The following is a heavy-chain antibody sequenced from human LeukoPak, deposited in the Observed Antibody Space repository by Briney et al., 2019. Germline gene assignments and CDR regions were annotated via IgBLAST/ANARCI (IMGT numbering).Heavy chain of an antibody. CDR1: GYSISSGYY. J-gene: IGHJ3*02. CDR3: ARVRFGELLHPNAFDI. CDR2: VYYSGRT. V-gene: IGHV4-38-2*02. D-gene: IGHD3-10*01. Sequence: SETLSLTCTVSGYSISSGYYWDWIRQPPGKGLEWIGIVYYSGRTYYNPSLESRLAISVDTSKNQFSLKLSSVTAADTAVYYCARVRFGELLHPNAFDIWGQGTMVTVSS.